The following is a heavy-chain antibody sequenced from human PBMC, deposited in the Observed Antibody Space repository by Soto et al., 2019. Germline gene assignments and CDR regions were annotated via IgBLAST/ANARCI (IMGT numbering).Heavy chain of an antibody. CDR3: ASQRMRSGSYYYYYYYGMDV. Sequence: AGGSLRLSCAASGFTVSSNYMSWVRQSPGEGLEWVSVIYSGGSTYYADSVKGRFTISRDNSKNTLYLQMNSLRAEDTAVYYCASQRMRSGSYYYYYYYGMDVWGQGTTVTVSS. CDR2: IYSGGST. V-gene: IGHV3-53*01. J-gene: IGHJ6*02. D-gene: IGHD1-26*01. CDR1: GFTVSSNY.